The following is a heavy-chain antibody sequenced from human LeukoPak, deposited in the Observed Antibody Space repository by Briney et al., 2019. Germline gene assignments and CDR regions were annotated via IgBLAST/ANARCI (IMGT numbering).Heavy chain of an antibody. CDR2: IKQDGSEK. J-gene: IGHJ4*02. CDR1: GFTFSSYL. D-gene: IGHD3-16*02. CDR3: ARVGGRYSPLGY. V-gene: IGHV3-7*01. Sequence: GGSLRLSCAASGFTFSSYLMNWVRQAPGKGLEWVANIKQDGSEKYYVDSVKGRFTISRDNDKNSLFLQMTSLRAEDTAVYYCARVGGRYSPLGYWGQGNLVTVSS.